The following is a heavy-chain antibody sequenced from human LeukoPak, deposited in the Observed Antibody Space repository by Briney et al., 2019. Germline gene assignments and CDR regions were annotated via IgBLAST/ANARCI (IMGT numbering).Heavy chain of an antibody. CDR2: ISAYNGNT. Sequence: GASVKVSCKASGYTFTSYGISWVRQAPGQGLEWMGWISAYNGNTNYAQKFQGRVTMTRDTSISTAYMELSRLRSDDTAVYYCARVPYDYVWGSYRHFDYWGQGTLVTVSS. CDR3: ARVPYDYVWGSYRHFDY. J-gene: IGHJ4*02. D-gene: IGHD3-16*02. V-gene: IGHV1-18*01. CDR1: GYTFTSYG.